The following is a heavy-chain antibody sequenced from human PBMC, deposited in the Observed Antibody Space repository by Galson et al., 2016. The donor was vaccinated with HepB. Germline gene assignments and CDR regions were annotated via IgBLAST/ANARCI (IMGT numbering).Heavy chain of an antibody. CDR1: GVSITSGDYY. Sequence: TLSLTCSVSGVSITSGDYYWSWIRQHPGQGLEWIGNIYYTGSTYYDPSLKSPGTIAMATSKNQFSLPLISVTAADTAVFYCARIPLYGSGWRSEFDYWGQGTLVTVSS. CDR2: IYYTGST. J-gene: IGHJ4*02. CDR3: ARIPLYGSGWRSEFDY. V-gene: IGHV4-31*01. D-gene: IGHD6-19*01.